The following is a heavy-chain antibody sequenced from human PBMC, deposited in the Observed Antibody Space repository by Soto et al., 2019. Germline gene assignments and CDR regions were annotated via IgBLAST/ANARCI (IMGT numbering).Heavy chain of an antibody. CDR2: IYYSGST. CDR1: GGSVSGGSYY. D-gene: IGHD3-10*01. Sequence: QVQLQESGPGLVKPSETLSLTCTVSGGSVSGGSYYWGWIRQPPGKALECIGYIYYSGSTHYNPTLQSRVPISIDRSENQFSLKLTSVTAADTAVYYCARQVWFGEADYWGQGTLVTVSS. CDR3: ARQVWFGEADY. V-gene: IGHV4-61*01. J-gene: IGHJ4*02.